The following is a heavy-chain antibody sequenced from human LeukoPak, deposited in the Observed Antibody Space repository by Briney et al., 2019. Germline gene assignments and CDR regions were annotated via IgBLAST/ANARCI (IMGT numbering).Heavy chain of an antibody. J-gene: IGHJ1*01. CDR1: GFTFSSYG. CDR2: IWYDGSNK. CDR3: AKEAELNPEYFQH. D-gene: IGHD1-26*01. V-gene: IGHV3-33*06. Sequence: GGSLRLSCAASGFTFSSYGMHWVRQAPGKGLEWVAVIWYDGSNKYYADSVKGRFTISRVNSKNTLYLQMNSLRAEDTAVYYCAKEAELNPEYFQHWGQGTLVTVSS.